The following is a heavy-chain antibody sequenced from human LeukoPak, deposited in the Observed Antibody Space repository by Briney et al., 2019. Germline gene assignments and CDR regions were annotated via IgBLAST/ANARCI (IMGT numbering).Heavy chain of an antibody. Sequence: PSETLSLTCTVSGGSISSSSYSWGWIRQPPGKGLEWIGSIYYSGSTYYNPSLKSRVTISVDTSKNQFSLKLSSVTAADTAVYYCARHWRAAAGKNWFDPWGQGTLVTVSS. CDR2: IYYSGST. D-gene: IGHD6-13*01. V-gene: IGHV4-39*01. J-gene: IGHJ5*02. CDR1: GGSISSSSYS. CDR3: ARHWRAAAGKNWFDP.